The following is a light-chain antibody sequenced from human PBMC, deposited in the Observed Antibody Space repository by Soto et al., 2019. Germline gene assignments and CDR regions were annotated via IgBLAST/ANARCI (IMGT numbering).Light chain of an antibody. CDR3: QQRSKWPRLT. J-gene: IGKJ4*01. CDR2: DAS. V-gene: IGKV3-11*01. CDR1: QSVSRY. Sequence: EIVLTQSPATLSLSPGERATLSCRASQSVSRYLAWDQQKPGQAPRLLIYDASNRATGIPARFSGSGSGTDFTLTISSLEPEDFAVYYCQQRSKWPRLTFGGGTKVEIK.